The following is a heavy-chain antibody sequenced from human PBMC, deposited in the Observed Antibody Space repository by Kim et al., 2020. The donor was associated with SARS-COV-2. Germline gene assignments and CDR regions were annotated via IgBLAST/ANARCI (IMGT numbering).Heavy chain of an antibody. V-gene: IGHV3-23*01. CDR3: AKGSSSSRYSALDV. Sequence: EDPGKGRFTISRDNSKNMLYVQMNSLRAEDTAVYHCAKGSSSSRYSALDVWGQGTTVTVSS. D-gene: IGHD6-13*01. J-gene: IGHJ6*02.